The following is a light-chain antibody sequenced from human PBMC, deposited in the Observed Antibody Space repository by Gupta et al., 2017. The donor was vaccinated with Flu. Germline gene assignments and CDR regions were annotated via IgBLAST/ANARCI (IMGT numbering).Light chain of an antibody. CDR1: QTVYSN. V-gene: IGKV3-15*01. CDR3: QQYDAWPLT. J-gene: IGKJ4*01. Sequence: EIVMTQSPGTLSVSPGERVTLSCRASQTVYSNLGWYQQKPGQAPRLLIYDASTRATGIPARFSGSRSGTEFTLTISGLQSEDFAVYYCQQYDAWPLTFGGGTKVEIK. CDR2: DAS.